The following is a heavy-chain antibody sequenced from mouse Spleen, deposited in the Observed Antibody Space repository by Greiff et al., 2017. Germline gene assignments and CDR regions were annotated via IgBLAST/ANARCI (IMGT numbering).Heavy chain of an antibody. CDR3: TRGGFITTVVAPFDY. V-gene: IGHV1S81*02. Sequence: VQLQESGAELVKPGASVKLSCKASGYTFTSYYMYWVKQRPGQGLEWIGEINPSNGGTNFNEKFKSKATLTVDKSSSTAYMQLSSLTSEDSAVYYCTRGGFITTVVAPFDYWGQGTTLTVSS. J-gene: IGHJ2*01. CDR1: GYTFTSYY. D-gene: IGHD1-1*01. CDR2: INPSNGGT.